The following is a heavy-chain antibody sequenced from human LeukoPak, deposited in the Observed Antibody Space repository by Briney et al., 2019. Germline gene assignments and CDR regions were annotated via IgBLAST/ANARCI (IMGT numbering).Heavy chain of an antibody. D-gene: IGHD5-12*01. CDR1: GFTFSSYG. CDR3: AKDGRGSLNWFDP. CDR2: IRYDGGNK. J-gene: IGHJ5*02. V-gene: IGHV3-30*02. Sequence: GGSLRLSCAASGFTFSSYGMHWVRQAPGKGLEWVAFIRYDGGNKYYTDSVKGRFTISRDNSKNTLYLQMNSLRAEDTAVYYCAKDGRGSLNWFDPWGQGTLVTVSS.